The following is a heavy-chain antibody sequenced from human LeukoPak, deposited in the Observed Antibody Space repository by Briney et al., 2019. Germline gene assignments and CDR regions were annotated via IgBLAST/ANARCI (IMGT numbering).Heavy chain of an antibody. Sequence: GGSLRLSCAASGFRFSNYGMHWVRQAPGKGLEWVSLISFSGGSTYYADSVKGRFTISRANSKDTLYLQMNSLRAEDTAIYYCARDIQLSTWGLGTMVTVSS. CDR2: ISFSGGST. V-gene: IGHV3-23*01. CDR1: GFRFSNYG. J-gene: IGHJ3*01. D-gene: IGHD5-24*01. CDR3: ARDIQLST.